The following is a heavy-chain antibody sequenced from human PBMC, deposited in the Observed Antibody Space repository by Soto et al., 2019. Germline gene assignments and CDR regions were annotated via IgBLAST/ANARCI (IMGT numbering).Heavy chain of an antibody. CDR3: ARDPYPPPTVSHFDY. Sequence: QVQLVESGGGVVQPGRSLRLSCAASGFTFSSYAMHWVRQAPGKGLEWVAVISYDGSNKYYADSVKGRFTISRDNSKNTLYLQMNSLRAEDTAVYYCARDPYPPPTVSHFDYWGQGTLVTVSS. CDR2: ISYDGSNK. D-gene: IGHD4-17*01. V-gene: IGHV3-30-3*01. CDR1: GFTFSSYA. J-gene: IGHJ4*02.